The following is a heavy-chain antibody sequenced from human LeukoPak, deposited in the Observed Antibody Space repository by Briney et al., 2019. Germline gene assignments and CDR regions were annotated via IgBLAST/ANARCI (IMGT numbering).Heavy chain of an antibody. CDR2: NRNKASRYTT. Sequence: GGSLRLSCAASGFTLSDHHMDWVRQAPGKGLEWVGRNRNKASRYTTEYAASVKGRLTISRDDSKNSMYLQMNSLKTEVTAVYYCASVEGAPGYWGQGTLVTVSS. J-gene: IGHJ4*02. V-gene: IGHV3-72*01. D-gene: IGHD1-26*01. CDR3: ASVEGAPGY. CDR1: GFTLSDHH.